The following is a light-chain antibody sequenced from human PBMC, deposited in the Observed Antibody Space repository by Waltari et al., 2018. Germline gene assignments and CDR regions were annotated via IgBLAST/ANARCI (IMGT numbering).Light chain of an antibody. CDR1: SSNIGAGYD. V-gene: IGLV1-40*01. J-gene: IGLJ2*01. CDR3: QSYDNSLNSV. Sequence: QSGLTHPPSVSGAPGQRVTIPCTGSSSNIGAGYDVHWYQLLPGTAPKVLIYGNTNRPSGVPDRFSGSKSGTSASLAITGLQAEDEADYYCQSYDNSLNSVFGGGTKLTVL. CDR2: GNT.